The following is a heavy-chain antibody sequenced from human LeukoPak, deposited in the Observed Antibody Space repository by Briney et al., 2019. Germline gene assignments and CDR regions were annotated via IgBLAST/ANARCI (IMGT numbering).Heavy chain of an antibody. V-gene: IGHV7-4-1*02. Sequence: ASVTVSCKASGYTFTSYAMNWVRQAPGQGLEWMGWINTNTGNPTYAQGFTGRFVFSLDTSVSTAYLQISSLKAEDTAVYYCASTYSGSYFYHSYFDYWGQGTLVTVSS. J-gene: IGHJ4*02. CDR3: ASTYSGSYFYHSYFDY. CDR1: GYTFTSYA. D-gene: IGHD3-10*01. CDR2: INTNTGNP.